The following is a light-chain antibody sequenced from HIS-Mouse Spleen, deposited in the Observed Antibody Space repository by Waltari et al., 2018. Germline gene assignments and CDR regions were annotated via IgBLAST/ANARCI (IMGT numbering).Light chain of an antibody. CDR3: QQYGSSPLT. CDR1: QSVSSSF. V-gene: IGKV3-20*01. J-gene: IGKJ4*01. Sequence: EIVLTQSPGTLSLSPGERATLSCRASQSVSSSFLAWSQQKPGQAPRRLIYGASSRATGIPDRVSGSGSGTDFTLTISRLEPEDFAVYYCQQYGSSPLTFGGGTKVEIK. CDR2: GAS.